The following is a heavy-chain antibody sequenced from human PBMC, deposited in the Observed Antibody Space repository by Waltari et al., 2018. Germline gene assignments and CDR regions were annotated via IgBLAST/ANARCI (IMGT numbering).Heavy chain of an antibody. CDR2: ISGSGGST. CDR3: AKGIGSAGATNYFDY. CDR1: GLPFSSYA. V-gene: IGHV3-23*01. Sequence: EVQLLESGGGLVQPGGSLRPPCEASGLPFSSYAMTGVRQAPGKGLEWVSAISGSGGSTYYADSVKGRFTISRDNSKNTLYLQMNSLRAEDTAVYYCAKGIGSAGATNYFDYWGQGTLVTVSS. J-gene: IGHJ4*02. D-gene: IGHD6-25*01.